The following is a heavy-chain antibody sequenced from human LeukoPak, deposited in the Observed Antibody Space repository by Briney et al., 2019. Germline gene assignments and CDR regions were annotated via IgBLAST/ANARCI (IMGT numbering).Heavy chain of an antibody. Sequence: SGPTLVNPTQTLTLTCTFSGFSLSTSGVGVGWIRQPPGKALEWLALIYWDDDKRYSPSLKSRLTITKDTSKNQVVLTMTNMDPVDTATYYCARKATYYDILTGYIDAFDIWGQGTMVTVSS. CDR3: ARKATYYDILTGYIDAFDI. V-gene: IGHV2-5*02. CDR2: IYWDDDK. D-gene: IGHD3-9*01. J-gene: IGHJ3*02. CDR1: GFSLSTSGVG.